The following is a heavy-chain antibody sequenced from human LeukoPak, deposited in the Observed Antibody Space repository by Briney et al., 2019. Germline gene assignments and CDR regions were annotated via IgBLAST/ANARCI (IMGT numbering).Heavy chain of an antibody. J-gene: IGHJ5*02. CDR2: VYYSGIT. V-gene: IGHV4-59*08. CDR1: GRSISSDY. CDR3: ARLLGWGGPINWFDP. D-gene: IGHD3-3*01. Sequence: PSETLSLTCTVSGRSISSDYWSWIRQPPGKGLEWIGYVYYSGITNYNPSLKSRVTISVGTSKNHFSLKLTSVTAADTAVYYCARLLGWGGPINWFDPWGRGTLVTVSS.